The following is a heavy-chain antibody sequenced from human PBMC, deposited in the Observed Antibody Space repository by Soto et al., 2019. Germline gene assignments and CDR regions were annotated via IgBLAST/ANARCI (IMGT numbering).Heavy chain of an antibody. J-gene: IGHJ2*01. CDR1: GGSISSGGYY. CDR3: ARGRFWYFDL. Sequence: QVQLQESGPGLVKPSQTLSLTCTVSGGSISSGGYYWSWIRQHPGKDLEWIAYIYSRGNTDYNPCLKSRVIMSVDTSKNQFSLKLSSVTAADTAVYYCARGRFWYFDLWGRGSLVSVSS. CDR2: IYSRGNT. V-gene: IGHV4-31*03.